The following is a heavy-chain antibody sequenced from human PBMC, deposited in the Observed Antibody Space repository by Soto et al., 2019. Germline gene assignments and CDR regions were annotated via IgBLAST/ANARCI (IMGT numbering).Heavy chain of an antibody. D-gene: IGHD2-21*01. CDR1: GYNFTSYW. V-gene: IGHV5-10-1*01. CDR2: IDPSDSYN. J-gene: IGHJ3*01. CDR3: ARRIEKDAFDV. Sequence: GESLKISCKASGYNFTSYWISWVRQMPGNGLEWMGRIDPSDSYNSYSPSFQGHVTISGDKSINTAYLQWSSLKASDTAIYYCARRIEKDAFDVWGQGTMVTVS.